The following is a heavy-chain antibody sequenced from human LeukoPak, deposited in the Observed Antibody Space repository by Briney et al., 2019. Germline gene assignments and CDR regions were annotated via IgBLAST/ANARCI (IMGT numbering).Heavy chain of an antibody. J-gene: IGHJ3*02. V-gene: IGHV3-30*02. D-gene: IGHD6-19*01. CDR2: IQYNGGNK. CDR1: GFTFSTYG. Sequence: PGGSLRLSCAASGFTFSTYGVHWVRQAPGKGLEWVAFIQYNGGNKYYADSVKGRFTISRDNSKNTLYLQMNSLRAEDTAVYYCAKSSGWYIMDAFDIWGQGTMVTVSS. CDR3: AKSSGWYIMDAFDI.